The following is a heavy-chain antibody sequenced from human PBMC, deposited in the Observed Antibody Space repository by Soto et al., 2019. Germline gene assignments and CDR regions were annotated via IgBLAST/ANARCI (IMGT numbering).Heavy chain of an antibody. J-gene: IGHJ6*02. Sequence: SVKVSCKASGGTFSSYAISWVRQAPGQGLEWMGGIIPIFGTANYAQKFQGRVTITADESTSTAYMELSSLRSEDTAVYYCAGDLPAGTHYYYGMDVCRQGTTVTVSS. V-gene: IGHV1-69*13. CDR3: AGDLPAGTHYYYGMDV. CDR2: IIPIFGTA. CDR1: GGTFSSYA. D-gene: IGHD6-13*01.